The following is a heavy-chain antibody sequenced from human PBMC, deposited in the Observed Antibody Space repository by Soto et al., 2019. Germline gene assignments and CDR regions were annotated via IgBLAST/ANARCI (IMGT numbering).Heavy chain of an antibody. CDR1: GYTFTIYH. Sequence: ASVKVCCKSSGYTFTIYHISWVRQAPGQGLEWMGWISAYNGNTNYAQKLQGRVTMTTDTSTSTAYMELSSLRSDDTAVYYCATDRDYVLRSKFYYWAQGTLVTVSS. CDR2: ISAYNGNT. V-gene: IGHV1-18*04. D-gene: IGHD3-16*01. CDR3: ATDRDYVLRSKFYY. J-gene: IGHJ4*02.